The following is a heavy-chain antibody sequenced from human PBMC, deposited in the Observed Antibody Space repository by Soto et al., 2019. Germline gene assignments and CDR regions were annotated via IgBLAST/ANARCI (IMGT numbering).Heavy chain of an antibody. D-gene: IGHD3-9*01. V-gene: IGHV3-30*18. Sequence: GGSLRLSCAASGFTFSSYGMHWVRQAPGKGLEWVAVISYDGSNKYYADSVKGRFTISRDNYKNTLYLQMNSLRAEDTAVYYCAKDPQDDILTGTSGGNYFDYWGQGTLVTVST. J-gene: IGHJ4*02. CDR2: ISYDGSNK. CDR1: GFTFSSYG. CDR3: AKDPQDDILTGTSGGNYFDY.